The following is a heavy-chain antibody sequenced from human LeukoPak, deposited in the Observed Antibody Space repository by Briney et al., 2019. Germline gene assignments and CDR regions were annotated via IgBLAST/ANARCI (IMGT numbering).Heavy chain of an antibody. CDR3: TTRGGSFSIFGY. D-gene: IGHD1-26*01. V-gene: IGHV3-15*01. J-gene: IGHJ4*02. CDR1: GFTFSDAW. CDR2: IKSITDGGTT. Sequence: GGSLRLSCAASGFTFSDAWMSWVRQAPGKGLEWVGRIKSITDGGTTDYAAPVKGRFTISRDDSKNTLYLQMNSLKTEDTAVYYCTTRGGSFSIFGYWGQGTLVTVSS.